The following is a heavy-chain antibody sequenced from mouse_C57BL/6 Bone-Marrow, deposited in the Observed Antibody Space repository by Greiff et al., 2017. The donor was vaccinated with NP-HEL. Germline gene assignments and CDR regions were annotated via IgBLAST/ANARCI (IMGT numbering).Heavy chain of an antibody. Sequence: VQLQQSGAELARPGASVKLSCKASGYTFTSYGISWVKQRTGQGLEWIGEIYPRSGNTYYNEKFKGKATLTADKSSSTAYMELRSLTSEDSAVYFCARVTTRAWFAYWGQGTLVTVSA. CDR1: GYTFTSYG. CDR3: ARVTTRAWFAY. D-gene: IGHD2-3*01. J-gene: IGHJ3*01. V-gene: IGHV1-81*01. CDR2: IYPRSGNT.